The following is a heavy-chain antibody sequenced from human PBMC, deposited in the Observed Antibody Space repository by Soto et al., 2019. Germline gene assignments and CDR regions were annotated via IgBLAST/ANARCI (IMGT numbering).Heavy chain of an antibody. Sequence: ASVKVSCKASGYTFTGYYMHWVRQAPGQGLEWMGWINPNSGGTNYAQKFQGWVTMTRDTSISTAYMELSRLRSDDTAVYYCARVRGSGWYDSGMDVWGQGTTVTVSS. CDR2: INPNSGGT. CDR1: GYTFTGYY. J-gene: IGHJ6*02. V-gene: IGHV1-2*04. CDR3: ARVRGSGWYDSGMDV. D-gene: IGHD6-19*01.